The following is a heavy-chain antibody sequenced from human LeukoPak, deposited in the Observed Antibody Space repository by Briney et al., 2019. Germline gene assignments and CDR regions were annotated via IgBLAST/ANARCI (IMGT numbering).Heavy chain of an antibody. V-gene: IGHV3-7*03. CDR1: GFPFSSYS. CDR2: IKPDGTTK. D-gene: IGHD6-13*01. J-gene: IGHJ4*02. CDR3: ARGAATGPTLGFDY. Sequence: GGSLRLSCAASGFPFSSYSMTWVRQAPGKGLEWVANIKPDGTTKFYVDSVKGRFTISRDNALNSLYLQMNSLRAEDTAIYYCARGAATGPTLGFDYWGQGTLVMVSS.